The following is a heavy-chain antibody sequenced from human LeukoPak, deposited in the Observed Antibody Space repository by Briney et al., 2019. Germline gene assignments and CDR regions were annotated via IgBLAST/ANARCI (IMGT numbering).Heavy chain of an antibody. Sequence: AGGSLRLSCAASGFTVSSNYMSWVRQAPGKGLEWVSVIYSGGSTYYADSAKGRFTISRHNSKNTLYLQMNSLRAEDTAVYYCAAVDTAMVTYFQHWGQGTLVTVSS. CDR1: GFTVSSNY. D-gene: IGHD5-18*01. CDR2: IYSGGST. J-gene: IGHJ1*01. V-gene: IGHV3-53*04. CDR3: AAVDTAMVTYFQH.